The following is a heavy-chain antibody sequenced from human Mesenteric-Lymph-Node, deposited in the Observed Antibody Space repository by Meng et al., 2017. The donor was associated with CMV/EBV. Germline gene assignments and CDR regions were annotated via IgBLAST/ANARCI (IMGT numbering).Heavy chain of an antibody. CDR1: GFTFSDYY. V-gene: IGHV3-11*04. Sequence: GGSLRLSCAASGFTFSDYYMTWIRQAPGKGLEWISYTSSSGSSIYYADSVKGRFTISRDNAKNSLYLQMNSLGAEDTAVYHCAGIPKGGHWYFDLWGRGTLVTVSS. D-gene: IGHD2-15*01. CDR2: TSSSGSSI. CDR3: AGIPKGGHWYFDL. J-gene: IGHJ2*01.